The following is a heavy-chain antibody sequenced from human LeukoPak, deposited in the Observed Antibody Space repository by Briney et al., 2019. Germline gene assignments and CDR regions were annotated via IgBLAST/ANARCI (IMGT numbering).Heavy chain of an antibody. J-gene: IGHJ6*03. CDR3: ARLTARDYYYMDV. D-gene: IGHD2-21*02. Sequence: SETLSLTCAVYGGSFSGHYRSWIRQPPGKGLEWIGEINHSGSTNYNPSLKSRVTISVDTSKNQFSLKLSSVTAADTAVYYCARLTARDYYYMDVWGKGTTVTVS. CDR1: GGSFSGHY. CDR2: INHSGST. V-gene: IGHV4-34*01.